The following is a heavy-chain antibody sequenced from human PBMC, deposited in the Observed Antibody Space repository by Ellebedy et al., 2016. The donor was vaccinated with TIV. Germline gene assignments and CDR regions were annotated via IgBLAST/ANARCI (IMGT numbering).Heavy chain of an antibody. CDR3: ARDSGSSSRDNDY. CDR2: ISGSGGST. V-gene: IGHV3-23*01. J-gene: IGHJ4*02. D-gene: IGHD6-6*01. CDR1: GFTFSSYA. Sequence: GESLKISCAASGFTFSSYAMSWVRQAPGKGLEWVSAISGSGGSTYYADSVKGRFTISRDNAKNSLYLQMNSLRAEDTAVYYCARDSGSSSRDNDYWGQGTLVTVSS.